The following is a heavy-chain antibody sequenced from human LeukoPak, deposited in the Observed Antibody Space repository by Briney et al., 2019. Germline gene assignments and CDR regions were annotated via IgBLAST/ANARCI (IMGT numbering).Heavy chain of an antibody. J-gene: IGHJ4*02. CDR3: ARVGSHCSSTSCYTGSFDY. D-gene: IGHD2-2*02. Sequence: ASVKVSCKASGYTFTSYGISWVRQAPGQGLEWMGWISAYNGNTNYAQKLQGRVTMTTDTSTSTVYMELSSLRSEDTAVYYCARVGSHCSSTSCYTGSFDYWGQGTLVTVSS. CDR2: ISAYNGNT. V-gene: IGHV1-18*01. CDR1: GYTFTSYG.